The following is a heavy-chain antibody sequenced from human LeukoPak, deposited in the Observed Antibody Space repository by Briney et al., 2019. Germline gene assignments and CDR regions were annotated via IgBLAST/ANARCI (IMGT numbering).Heavy chain of an antibody. Sequence: SETLSLTCTVSGGSISSSSYYWGWIRQPPGKGLEWIGSIYYSGSTYYNPSLKSRVTISVDTSKNQLSLKLSSVTAADTAVYYCARQLGYCSSTSCYADKVDYWGQGTLVSVSS. V-gene: IGHV4-39*01. CDR1: GGSISSSSYY. CDR2: IYYSGST. D-gene: IGHD2-2*01. J-gene: IGHJ4*02. CDR3: ARQLGYCSSTSCYADKVDY.